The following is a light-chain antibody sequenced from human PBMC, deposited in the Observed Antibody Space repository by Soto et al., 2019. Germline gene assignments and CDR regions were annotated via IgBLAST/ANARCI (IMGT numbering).Light chain of an antibody. CDR2: DAS. CDR3: QNYNSFSRYT. Sequence: DIQMTQSPSTLSASVGDRVTITCRASQSINTWLAWYQQKPGKAPKLLIYDASSLESGVPSRFGSGGSATDFTLTIDRLQPDDFATYDGQNYNSFSRYTCGQGTKLEIK. V-gene: IGKV1-5*01. J-gene: IGKJ2*01. CDR1: QSINTW.